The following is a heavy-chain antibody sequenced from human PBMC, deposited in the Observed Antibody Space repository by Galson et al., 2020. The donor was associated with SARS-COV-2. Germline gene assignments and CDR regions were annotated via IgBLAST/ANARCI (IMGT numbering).Heavy chain of an antibody. CDR3: ARAPGIAAALVYYYYGMDV. D-gene: IGHD6-13*01. J-gene: IGHJ6*02. CDR2: IYTSGST. V-gene: IGHV4-61*02. CDR1: GGSISSGSYY. Sequence: SETLSLTCTVSGGSISSGSYYWSWIRQPAGKGLEWIGRIYTSGSTNYNPSLKSRVTISVDTSKNKFSLKLSSVTAADTAVYYCARAPGIAAALVYYYYGMDVWGQGTTVTVSS.